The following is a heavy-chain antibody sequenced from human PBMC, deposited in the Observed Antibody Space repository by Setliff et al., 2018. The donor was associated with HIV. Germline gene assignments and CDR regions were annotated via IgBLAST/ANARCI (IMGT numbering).Heavy chain of an antibody. CDR2: IYCTGST. V-gene: IGHV4-39*07. J-gene: IGHJ6*02. Sequence: SETLSLTCTISLGSITSCAYHWVWIRQPPGKGLQWIGSIYCTGSTYYNPSLKSRVTISVDTSKNQFSLNLTSVTAADTAVYYCAQLTPRTHYFYGMDVWGQGTTVTVSS. CDR1: LGSITSCAYH. CDR3: AQLTPRTHYFYGMDV.